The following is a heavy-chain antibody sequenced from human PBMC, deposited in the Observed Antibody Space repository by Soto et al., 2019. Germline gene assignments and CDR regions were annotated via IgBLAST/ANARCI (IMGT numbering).Heavy chain of an antibody. J-gene: IGHJ6*02. V-gene: IGHV4-30-4*01. CDR1: GGSISSGDYY. CDR2: IYYSGST. D-gene: IGHD6-6*01. Sequence: TLSLTCTVAGGSISSGDYYWRWIRQPPGKGLAGIGYIYYSGSTYYNPSLKSRVTISVDTSKNQFSLKLSSVTAADTAVYYCASDRTAARPDYCYGKDISAQGTTVTVSS. CDR3: ASDRTAARPDYCYGKDI.